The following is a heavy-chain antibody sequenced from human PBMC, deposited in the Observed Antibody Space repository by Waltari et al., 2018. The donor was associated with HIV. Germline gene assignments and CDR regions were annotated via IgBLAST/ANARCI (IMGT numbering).Heavy chain of an antibody. CDR2: IYWDGDQ. D-gene: IGHD3-22*01. J-gene: IGHJ4*02. CDR1: GFSLSTRGVG. CDR3: AQRTNYYDDSGSLGY. V-gene: IGHV2-5*02. Sequence: QIALKESGPTLVRPTQTLTLTCPFSGFSLSTRGVGVGRVRQPPGKALEWLAFIYWDGDQRYSPSLKSRLTITKDTSRNQVVLTMTHMDPVDTGTYYGAQRTNYYDDSGSLGYWGQGTLVTVSS.